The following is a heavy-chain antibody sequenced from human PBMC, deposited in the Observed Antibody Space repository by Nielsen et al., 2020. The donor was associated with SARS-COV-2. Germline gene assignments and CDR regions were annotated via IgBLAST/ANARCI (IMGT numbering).Heavy chain of an antibody. Sequence: GGSLRLSCAASGFTVSSNYMSWVRQAPGKGLEWVSYISSSSSTIYYADSVKGRFTISRDNAKNSLYLQMNSLRDEDTAVYYCARDASQYCSSTSCYYYFDYWGQGTLVTVSS. CDR3: ARDASQYCSSTSCYYYFDY. D-gene: IGHD2-2*01. CDR2: ISSSSSTI. CDR1: GFTVSSNY. J-gene: IGHJ4*02. V-gene: IGHV3-48*02.